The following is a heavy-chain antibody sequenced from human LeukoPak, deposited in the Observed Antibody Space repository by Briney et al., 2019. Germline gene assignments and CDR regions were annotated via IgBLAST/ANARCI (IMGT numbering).Heavy chain of an antibody. D-gene: IGHD3-22*01. Sequence: GGSLRLSCAASGFTFSSYAMSWVRQAPGKGLEWVSAISGSGGSTYYADSVKGRFTISRDNSKNTLYLQMNSLRAEDTAVYYCASNYYDSSGYYYSYFDYWGQGTLVTVSS. J-gene: IGHJ4*02. CDR1: GFTFSSYA. V-gene: IGHV3-23*01. CDR3: ASNYYDSSGYYYSYFDY. CDR2: ISGSGGST.